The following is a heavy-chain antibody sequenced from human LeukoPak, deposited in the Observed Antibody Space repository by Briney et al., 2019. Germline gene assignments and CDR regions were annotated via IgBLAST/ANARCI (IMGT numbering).Heavy chain of an antibody. CDR1: GYNFNDYA. V-gene: IGHV3-9*01. Sequence: GRSLRLSCAASGYNFNDYAMHWVRQAPGKGLEWVSVVSSNSGTIDYVDSVMGRFTISRDNAKNSLYLQMNSLRVEDTALYYCARIGHGLDVWGQGTMVTVSS. CDR3: ARIGHGLDV. D-gene: IGHD2/OR15-2a*01. CDR2: VSSNSGTI. J-gene: IGHJ3*01.